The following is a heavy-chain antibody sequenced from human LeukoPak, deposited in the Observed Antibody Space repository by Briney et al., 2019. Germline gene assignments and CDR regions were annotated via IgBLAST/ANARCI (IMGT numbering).Heavy chain of an antibody. D-gene: IGHD5-24*01. CDR1: GFTFRNYA. V-gene: IGHV3-23*01. Sequence: GGSLRLSCAASGFTFRNYAMSWVRQAPGEGLEWVSVIHGGGDNAYYANSVKGRFTISRDNSRNTLSLQMNSLRAEDTALYFCAKVPETSSNYFFDYWGQETLVTVSS. CDR3: AKVPETSSNYFFDY. CDR2: IHGGGDNA. J-gene: IGHJ4*02.